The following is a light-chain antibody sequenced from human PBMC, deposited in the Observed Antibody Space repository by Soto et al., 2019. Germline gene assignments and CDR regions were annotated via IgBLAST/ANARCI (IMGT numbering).Light chain of an antibody. CDR3: QQYNNWPFT. V-gene: IGKV3-15*01. CDR2: GAS. CDR1: QSVSSN. J-gene: IGKJ3*01. Sequence: EIVMTQSLATLSVSPGERATLSCRASQSVSSNLAWYQQKPGQAPRLLIYGASTRATDIPARFSGSGSGTEFTLTISSLQSEDFAVYYCQQYNNWPFTFGPGTKVDIK.